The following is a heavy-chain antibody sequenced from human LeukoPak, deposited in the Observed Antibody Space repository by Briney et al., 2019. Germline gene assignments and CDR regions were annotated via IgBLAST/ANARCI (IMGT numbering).Heavy chain of an antibody. D-gene: IGHD2-2*02. Sequence: GGSLRLSCAASGFTFSKYWMSWVRQAPGKGLEWVGRIRSKTDGGTTDYAAPVKGRFTISRDDSKNTLYLQMNSLKTEDTAVYYCTTGGSPWIGYCGGSSCYTTDYWGQGTLVTVSS. CDR3: TTGGSPWIGYCGGSSCYTTDY. CDR1: GFTFSKYW. J-gene: IGHJ4*02. CDR2: IRSKTDGGTT. V-gene: IGHV3-15*01.